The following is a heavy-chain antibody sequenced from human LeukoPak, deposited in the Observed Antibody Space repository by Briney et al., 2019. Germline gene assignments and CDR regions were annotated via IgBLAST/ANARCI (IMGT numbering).Heavy chain of an antibody. CDR1: GYTFTSYY. J-gene: IGHJ6*02. Sequence: ASVKVSCKASGYTFTSYYMHWVRQAPGQGLEWMGIINPSGGSTSYAQKFQGRVTMTTNTSINTAYMELSSLRSEDTALYYCARGGTRYCASTSCSDYYYYGVDVWGQGTTVTVSS. CDR3: ARGGTRYCASTSCSDYYYYGVDV. CDR2: INPSGGST. V-gene: IGHV1-46*01. D-gene: IGHD2-2*01.